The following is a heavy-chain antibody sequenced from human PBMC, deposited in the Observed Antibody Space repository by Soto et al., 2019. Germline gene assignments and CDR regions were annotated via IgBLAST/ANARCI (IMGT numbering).Heavy chain of an antibody. Sequence: QVQLVESGGGVVQPGRSLRLSCAASGFTFSSYGMHWVRQAPGKGLEWVAVISYDGSNKYYADSVKGRFTISRDNSKNTLYLQMNSLRAEDTAVYYCAKDWEVGLGAGYFQHWGQGTLVTVSS. CDR1: GFTFSSYG. J-gene: IGHJ1*01. CDR2: ISYDGSNK. CDR3: AKDWEVGLGAGYFQH. V-gene: IGHV3-30*18. D-gene: IGHD1-26*01.